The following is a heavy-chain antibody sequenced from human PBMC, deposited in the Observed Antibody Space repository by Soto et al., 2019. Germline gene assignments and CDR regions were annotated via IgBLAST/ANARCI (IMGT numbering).Heavy chain of an antibody. Sequence: GGSLRLSCAASGFTFSSYAMSWVRQAPGKGLEWVSAISGSGGSTYYADSVKGRFTISRDNSKNTLYLQMNSLRAEDTAVYYCAKERVLRFLEWLLYLPVFDYWGQGTLVTVSS. CDR1: GFTFSSYA. CDR3: AKERVLRFLEWLLYLPVFDY. D-gene: IGHD3-3*01. J-gene: IGHJ4*02. CDR2: ISGSGGST. V-gene: IGHV3-23*01.